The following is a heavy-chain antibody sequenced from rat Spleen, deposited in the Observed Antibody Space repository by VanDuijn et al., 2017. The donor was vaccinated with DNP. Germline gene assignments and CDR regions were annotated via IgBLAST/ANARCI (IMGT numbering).Heavy chain of an antibody. CDR1: GFTFSNYG. CDR2: ISPSGGTT. Sequence: EVQLVESGGGLVQPGRSLKLSCAASGFTFSNYGMHWIRQAPTKGLEWVASISPSGGTTYYRDSVKGRFTISRDNANNTLYLQMSSLRSEDTATYYCTRDLNHGYNYAFDYWGQGVMVTVSS. CDR3: TRDLNHGYNYAFDY. D-gene: IGHD1-4*01. J-gene: IGHJ2*01. V-gene: IGHV5-19*01.